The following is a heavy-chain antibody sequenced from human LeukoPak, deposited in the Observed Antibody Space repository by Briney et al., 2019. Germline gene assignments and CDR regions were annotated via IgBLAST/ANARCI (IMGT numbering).Heavy chain of an antibody. V-gene: IGHV3-15*07. J-gene: IGHJ4*02. CDR1: GFTFSNAY. CDR3: ITPLPYSAQ. Sequence: GGSLRLSCAASGFTFSNAYMNWVRQAPGKGLGWVGRIKPKTDGETTEYAAPVKDRLSISRDDSKSMLYLQMNSLKTVDTAVYYCITPLPYSAQGGQGTLVSVSS. CDR2: IKPKTDGETT. D-gene: IGHD2-21*01.